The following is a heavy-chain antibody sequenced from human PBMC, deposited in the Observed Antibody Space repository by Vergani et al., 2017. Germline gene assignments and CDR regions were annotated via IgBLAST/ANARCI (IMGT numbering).Heavy chain of an antibody. D-gene: IGHD1-26*01. Sequence: QVQLQESGPGLVKPSETLSLTCTVSGYSLSSGYYWGWIRQPPGKGLEWIGSIYHSGSTYYNPSLKSRVTISVDTSKNQFSLKLSSVTAADTAVYYCARDSGSYYPFDYWGQGTLVTVSS. CDR3: ARDSGSYYPFDY. CDR2: IYHSGST. V-gene: IGHV4-38-2*02. J-gene: IGHJ4*02. CDR1: GYSLSSGYY.